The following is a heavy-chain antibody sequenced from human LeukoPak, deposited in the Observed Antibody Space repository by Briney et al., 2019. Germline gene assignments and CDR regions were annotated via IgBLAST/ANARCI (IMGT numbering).Heavy chain of an antibody. D-gene: IGHD6-13*01. CDR1: GFTFSSYG. J-gene: IGHJ4*02. CDR3: ARAAAGFDY. CDR2: ISYDGSNK. Sequence: GRSPRLSCAASGFTFSSYGMHWVRQAPGKGLEWVAVISYDGSNKYYADSVKGRFTISRDNSKNTLYLQMNSLRAEDTAVYYCARAAAGFDYWGQGTLVTVSS. V-gene: IGHV3-30*03.